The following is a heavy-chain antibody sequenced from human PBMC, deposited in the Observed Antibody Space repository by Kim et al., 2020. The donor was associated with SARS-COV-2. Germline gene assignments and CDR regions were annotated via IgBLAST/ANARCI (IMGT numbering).Heavy chain of an antibody. CDR1: GGSISSTSYY. J-gene: IGHJ6*02. D-gene: IGHD3-9*01. V-gene: IGHV4-39*07. CDR2: IYYSGST. CDR3: ARVELRYSQLRHGMDV. Sequence: SETLSLTCTVSGGSISSTSYYWGWIRQPPGKGLEWIGNIYYSGSTYYNPSLKSRVTISVDTSKNQFSLKLSSVTAADTAVYYCARVELRYSQLRHGMDVWGQGTTVTVSS.